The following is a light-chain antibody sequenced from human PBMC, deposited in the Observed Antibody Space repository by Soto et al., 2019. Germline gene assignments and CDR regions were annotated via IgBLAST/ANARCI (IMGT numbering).Light chain of an antibody. J-gene: IGLJ2*01. CDR1: KLGDKY. CDR2: QDR. CDR3: QAWDSSTVV. Sequence: SYELTQPPSVSVSPGQTASITCSGDKLGDKYVCWYQQRPGQSPVLVIYQDRKRPSGIPERFSGSNSGNTVTLTISGTQAMDEADYYCQAWDSSTVVFAGGTKLTVL. V-gene: IGLV3-1*01.